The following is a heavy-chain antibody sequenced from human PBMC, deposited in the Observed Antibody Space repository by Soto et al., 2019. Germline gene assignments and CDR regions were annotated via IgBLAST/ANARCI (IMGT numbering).Heavy chain of an antibody. D-gene: IGHD3-22*01. CDR3: ARRRITMIVVVFGAFDI. Sequence: QVQLQESGPGLVKPSGTLSITCAVSGGSISSSYWWSWVRQPPGKGLEWIGEIYHSGNTNYNPSLESRVTISVDKSKNQFSLKLSSVTAADTAVYYCARRRITMIVVVFGAFDIWGQGTMVTVSS. V-gene: IGHV4-4*02. CDR1: GGSISSSYW. CDR2: IYHSGNT. J-gene: IGHJ3*02.